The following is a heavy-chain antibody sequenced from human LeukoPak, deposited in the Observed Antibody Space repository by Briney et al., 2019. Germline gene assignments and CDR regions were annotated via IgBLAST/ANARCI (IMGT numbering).Heavy chain of an antibody. CDR1: GYGFSDVY. J-gene: IGHJ5*02. V-gene: IGHV1-2*02. D-gene: IGHD1-1*01. Sequence: GASVKVSCKASGYGFSDVYFNWVRPAPGQRLEWMGWINPHSGATNYAQRLQGRISMDASFDTAYIELSRLTSDDTAVYYCATSSTVTHTRDPWGQGTLVTVSS. CDR2: INPHSGAT. CDR3: ATSSTVTHTRDP.